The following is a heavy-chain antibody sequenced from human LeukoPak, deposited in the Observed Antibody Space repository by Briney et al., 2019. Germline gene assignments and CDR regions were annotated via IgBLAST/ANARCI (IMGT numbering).Heavy chain of an antibody. CDR1: GGSISSGGYY. Sequence: SQTLSLTCTVSGGSISSGGYYWSWIRQHPGKGLEWMGYIYYSGSTYYNPSLKSRVTISVDTSKNQFSLKLSSVTAADTAVYYCVSRQQLVQGAFDIWGQGTMVTVSS. CDR2: IYYSGST. CDR3: VSRQQLVQGAFDI. D-gene: IGHD6-13*01. V-gene: IGHV4-31*03. J-gene: IGHJ3*02.